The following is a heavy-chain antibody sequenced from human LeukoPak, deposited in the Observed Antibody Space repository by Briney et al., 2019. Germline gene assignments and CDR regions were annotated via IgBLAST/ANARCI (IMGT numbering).Heavy chain of an antibody. D-gene: IGHD6-13*01. CDR3: ATESAAGSFDY. V-gene: IGHV3-53*01. J-gene: IGHJ4*02. Sequence: GGSLRLSCAASGFTASRNYMSWVRQAPGKGLEWVSVIYDGGSTYYADSVKGRFTISRDNSKNTLYLQMNSLRAEDTAIYYCATESAAGSFDYWGQGTLVTVSS. CDR2: IYDGGST. CDR1: GFTASRNY.